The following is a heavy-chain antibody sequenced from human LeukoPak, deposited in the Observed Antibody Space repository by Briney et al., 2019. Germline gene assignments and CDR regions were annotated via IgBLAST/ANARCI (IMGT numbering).Heavy chain of an antibody. CDR2: INHSGST. D-gene: IGHD5-18*01. Sequence: SETLSLTCAVYGGSFSGYYWSWIRQPPGKGLEWIGEINHSGSTNYNPSLKSRVTISVDTSKNQFSLKLSSVTAADTAVYYCARAPRGYSYGFRNWFDPWAREPWSPSPQ. J-gene: IGHJ5*02. CDR3: ARAPRGYSYGFRNWFDP. CDR1: GGSFSGYY. V-gene: IGHV4-34*01.